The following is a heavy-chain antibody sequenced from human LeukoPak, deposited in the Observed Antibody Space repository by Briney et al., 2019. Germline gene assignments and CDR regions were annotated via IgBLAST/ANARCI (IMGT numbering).Heavy chain of an antibody. CDR1: GFTFSSDG. D-gene: IGHD1-20*01. CDR2: ISSSGGST. V-gene: IGHV3-23*01. CDR3: AKGAWYNWNHYFDY. Sequence: GGSLRLSCTASGFTFSSDGMSWVRQAPAKGMEWVSAISSSGGSTYYADSVKGRLTISRDNSKNTLYLQMNSLRAEDTAVYYCAKGAWYNWNHYFDYWGQGTLVTVSS. J-gene: IGHJ4*02.